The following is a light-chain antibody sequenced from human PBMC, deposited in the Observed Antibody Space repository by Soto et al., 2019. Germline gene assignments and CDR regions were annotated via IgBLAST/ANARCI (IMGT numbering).Light chain of an antibody. Sequence: DLQMTQSPSSLSASVGDRISITCRASQSVSNYINWYQQRPGKAPKLLIHAASSLQSGVPSRFSGSGSGTDFTLIISSLQPEDFATYHCQQSYTTPWTSGQGTKVEIK. CDR2: AAS. CDR3: QQSYTTPWT. J-gene: IGKJ1*01. CDR1: QSVSNY. V-gene: IGKV1-39*01.